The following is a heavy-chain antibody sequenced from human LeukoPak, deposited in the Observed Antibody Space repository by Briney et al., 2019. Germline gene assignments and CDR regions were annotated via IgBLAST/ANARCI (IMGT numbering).Heavy chain of an antibody. CDR2: INPNSVGT. J-gene: IGHJ4*02. Sequence: ASVKVSCKASGYTFTGYYMHWVRQAPGQGLEWMGWINPNSVGTNYAQKFQGRVTMTRDTSISTAYMELRSLRSDDTAVYYCAREGGGYKHFDYWGQGTLVTVSS. D-gene: IGHD5-24*01. CDR1: GYTFTGYY. V-gene: IGHV1-2*02. CDR3: AREGGGYKHFDY.